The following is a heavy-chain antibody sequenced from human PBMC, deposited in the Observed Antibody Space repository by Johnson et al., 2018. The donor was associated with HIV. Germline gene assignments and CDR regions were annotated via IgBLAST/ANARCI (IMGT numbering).Heavy chain of an antibody. D-gene: IGHD3-22*01. V-gene: IGHV3-23*04. Sequence: VQLVESGGGLVQPGQSLRLSCAASAFSFSKYAMTWVRQAPGKGLEWVSSITGSGVTTYYTNSVKGRFTISRDNSKLFLQMNSLRAEDTAVYYCARDVHMERYFDSSGYPPPHAVDIWGQGTMVTVSS. CDR1: AFSFSKYA. CDR2: ITGSGVTT. CDR3: ARDVHMERYFDSSGYPPPHAVDI. J-gene: IGHJ3*02.